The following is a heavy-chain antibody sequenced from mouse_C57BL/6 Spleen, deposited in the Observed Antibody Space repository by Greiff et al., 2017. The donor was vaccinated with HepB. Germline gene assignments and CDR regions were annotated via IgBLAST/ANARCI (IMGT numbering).Heavy chain of an antibody. CDR3: ARYRGRVSYFDY. D-gene: IGHD6-2*01. V-gene: IGHV7-3*01. J-gene: IGHJ2*01. CDR2: IRNKANGYTT. Sequence: EVKLVESGGGLVQPGGSLSLSCAASGFTFTDYYMSWVRQPPGKALEWLGFIRNKANGYTTEYSASVKGRFTISRDNSQSILYLQMNALRAEDSATYYCARYRGRVSYFDYWGQGTTLTVSS. CDR1: GFTFTDYY.